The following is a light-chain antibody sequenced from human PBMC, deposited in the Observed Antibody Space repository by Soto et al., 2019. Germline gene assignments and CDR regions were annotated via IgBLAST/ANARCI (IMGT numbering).Light chain of an antibody. CDR1: SSNIGAGYN. J-gene: IGLJ3*02. CDR2: GNS. V-gene: IGLV1-40*01. CDR3: QSYGSSLSGWV. Sequence: QSVLTQPPSVSGAPGPRVTISCTGSSSNIGAGYNVHWYQQLPGTAPKLLIYGNSNRPSRVPDRFSGSKSGTSASLAITGLQAEDEADYYCQSYGSSLSGWVFGGGTKLTVL.